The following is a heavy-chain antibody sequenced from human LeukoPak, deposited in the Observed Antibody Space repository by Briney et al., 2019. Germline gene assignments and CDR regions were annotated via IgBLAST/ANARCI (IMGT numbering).Heavy chain of an antibody. D-gene: IGHD5-18*01. CDR1: GFSFSTFW. J-gene: IGHJ1*01. CDR2: TKGDDSEK. V-gene: IGHV3-7*01. Sequence: GSLRLSCAASGFSFSTFWMSWVRQAPGKGLEWVANTKGDDSEKYYVESVQGRFTISRDNAKNSLYLHMSSLRAEDTALYYCARSGYSYALDHWGQGSLVVVSS. CDR3: ARSGYSYALDH.